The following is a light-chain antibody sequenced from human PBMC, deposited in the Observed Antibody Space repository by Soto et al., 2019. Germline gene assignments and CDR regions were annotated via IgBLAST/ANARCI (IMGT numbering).Light chain of an antibody. V-gene: IGKV1-5*01. J-gene: IGKJ1*01. Sequence: DMQMTQSPSTLSASVGDRVTITCRASQSISSWLAWYQQKPGKAPKLLIYDASSLESGVPSRFSGSGSGTEFTLTISSLQPDDFATHYCQQYNSYWTFGQGTKVDIK. CDR3: QQYNSYWT. CDR1: QSISSW. CDR2: DAS.